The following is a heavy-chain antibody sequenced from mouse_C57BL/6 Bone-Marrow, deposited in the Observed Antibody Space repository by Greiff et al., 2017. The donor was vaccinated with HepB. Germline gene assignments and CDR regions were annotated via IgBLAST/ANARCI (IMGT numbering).Heavy chain of an antibody. CDR1: GFTFSDYY. V-gene: IGHV5-16*01. J-gene: IGHJ2*01. CDR2: INYDGSST. Sequence: EVNLVESEGGLVQPGSSMKLSCTASGFTFSDYYMAWVRQVPEKGLEWVANINYDGSSTYYLDSLKSRFIISRDNAKNILYLQMSSLKSEDTATYYCARERDYGSSYYFDYWGQGTTLTVSS. CDR3: ARERDYGSSYYFDY. D-gene: IGHD1-1*01.